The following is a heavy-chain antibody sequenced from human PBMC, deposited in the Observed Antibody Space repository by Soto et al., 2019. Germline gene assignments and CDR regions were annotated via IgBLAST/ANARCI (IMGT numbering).Heavy chain of an antibody. CDR3: ARVAVRYYYGMDV. J-gene: IGHJ6*02. CDR2: IYHRGST. CDR1: GGSISSSNW. D-gene: IGHD6-6*01. V-gene: IGHV4-4*02. Sequence: QVQLQESGPGLVKPSGTLSLTCAVSGGSISSSNWWSWVRQPPGKGLEWIGEIYHRGSTNYNPSLKSRLTISVDKAKNQFSLKLSSVTAADTAVYYCARVAVRYYYGMDVWGQGTTVTVSS.